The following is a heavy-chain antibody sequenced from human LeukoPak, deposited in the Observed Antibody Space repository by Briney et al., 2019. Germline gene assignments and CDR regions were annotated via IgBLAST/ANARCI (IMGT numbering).Heavy chain of an antibody. CDR2: INPGGDNT. V-gene: IGHV1-46*01. D-gene: IGHD5-24*01. CDR3: ARIRDGYNDAYDI. J-gene: IGHJ3*02. CDR1: GYTFSAYE. Sequence: ASVKVSCKASGYTFSAYEINWVRQATGQGLEWMGLINPGGDNTDYAQNFQGRVTMTRDTSTSTVYMGLSSLRSEDTAVYYCARIRDGYNDAYDIWGQGTMVTVSS.